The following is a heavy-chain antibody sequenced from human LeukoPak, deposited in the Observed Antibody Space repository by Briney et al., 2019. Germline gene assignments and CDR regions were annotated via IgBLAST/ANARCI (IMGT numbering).Heavy chain of an antibody. V-gene: IGHV4-39*07. Sequence: SETLSLTCTVSGGSISSSSYYWGWIRQPPGKGLEWIGSIYYSGSTNYNPSLKSRVTISVDTSKNQFSLKLSSVTAADTAVYYCARVATVTRRFDYWGQGTPVTVSS. CDR3: ARVATVTRRFDY. CDR1: GGSISSSSYY. J-gene: IGHJ4*02. CDR2: IYYSGST. D-gene: IGHD4-17*01.